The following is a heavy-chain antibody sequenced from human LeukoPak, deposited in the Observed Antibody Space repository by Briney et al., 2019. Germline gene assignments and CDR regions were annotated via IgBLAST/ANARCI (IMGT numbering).Heavy chain of an antibody. J-gene: IGHJ4*02. D-gene: IGHD5-18*01. CDR1: GFTFSDHY. CDR2: TRNKANSYTT. CDR3: ARGYSYGFTYSDY. Sequence: GGSLRLSCAASGFTFSDHYMDWVRQAPGKGLEWVGRTRNKANSYTTEYAASVKGRFTISRDDSKNSLYLQMNSLKTEDTAVYYCARGYSYGFTYSDYWGQGTLVTVSS. V-gene: IGHV3-72*01.